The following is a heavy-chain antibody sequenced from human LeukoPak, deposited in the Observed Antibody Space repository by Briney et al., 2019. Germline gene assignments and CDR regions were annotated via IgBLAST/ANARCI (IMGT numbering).Heavy chain of an antibody. CDR2: INPSGGST. Sequence: ASVKVSCKASGYTFTSYYMHWVRQAPGQGLEWMGLINPSGGSTSYAQKFQGRVTMTRDMSTSTVYMELSSLRSEDTAVYYCARAATIFGVVPLAGIWGQGTMVTVSS. D-gene: IGHD3-3*01. J-gene: IGHJ3*02. CDR3: ARAATIFGVVPLAGI. CDR1: GYTFTSYY. V-gene: IGHV1-46*01.